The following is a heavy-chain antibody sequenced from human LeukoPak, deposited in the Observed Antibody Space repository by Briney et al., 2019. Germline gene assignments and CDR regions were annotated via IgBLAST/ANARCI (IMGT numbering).Heavy chain of an antibody. D-gene: IGHD4-17*01. J-gene: IGHJ2*01. V-gene: IGHV3-23*01. CDR1: GFTFSSYA. Sequence: PGGSLRLSCAASGFTFSSYAMSWVRQAPGKGLEWVSAISGSGGSIYYADSVKGRFTISRDNSKNTLYLQMNSLRAEDTAVYYCARGRTTVTTWFLDLWGRGTLVTVSS. CDR2: ISGSGGSI. CDR3: ARGRTTVTTWFLDL.